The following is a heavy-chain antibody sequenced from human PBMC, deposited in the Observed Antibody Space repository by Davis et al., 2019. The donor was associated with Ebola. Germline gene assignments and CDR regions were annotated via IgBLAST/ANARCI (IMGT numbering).Heavy chain of an antibody. CDR3: AREWSSSSGDGFDI. J-gene: IGHJ3*02. D-gene: IGHD6-6*01. CDR1: GFTFSDYP. Sequence: PGGSLRLSCAASGFTFSDYPMHWVRQAPGKGLEWVAGLSYDGGNNLYADSVKGRFTISRDNSKKTLYLQINSVRPDDTALYYCAREWSSSSGDGFDIWGQGTTVTVSS. V-gene: IGHV3-30-3*01. CDR2: LSYDGGNN.